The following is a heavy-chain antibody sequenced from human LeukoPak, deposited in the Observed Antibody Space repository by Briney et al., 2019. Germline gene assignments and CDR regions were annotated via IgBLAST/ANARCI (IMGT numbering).Heavy chain of an antibody. CDR2: INPGDSDT. V-gene: IGHV5-51*01. CDR3: ARHATTGFTVNRFDP. D-gene: IGHD1-26*01. J-gene: IGHJ5*02. Sequence: GESLKISCATSGYRFINYWIGWVRQMPGKGLEFMCIINPGDSDTRYSPSFQGQVTISADKSFSTAYLQFHSLKASDTAMYYCARHATTGFTVNRFDPWGQGTLVTVFS. CDR1: GYRFINYW.